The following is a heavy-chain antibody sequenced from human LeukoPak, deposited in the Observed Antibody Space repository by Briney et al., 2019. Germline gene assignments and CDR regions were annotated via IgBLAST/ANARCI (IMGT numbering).Heavy chain of an antibody. V-gene: IGHV1-69*05. Sequence: SVKVSCKASGGTFSSYAISWVRQAPGQGLEWMGGIIPIFGTANYAQKLQGRVTMTTDTSTSTAYMELRSLRSDDTAVYYCARAWLGLTGDGYTADNWFDPWGQGTLVTVSS. J-gene: IGHJ5*02. CDR3: ARAWLGLTGDGYTADNWFDP. CDR2: IIPIFGTA. CDR1: GGTFSSYA. D-gene: IGHD5-24*01.